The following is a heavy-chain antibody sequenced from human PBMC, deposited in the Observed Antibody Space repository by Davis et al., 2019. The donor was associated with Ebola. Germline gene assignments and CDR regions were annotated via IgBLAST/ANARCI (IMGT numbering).Heavy chain of an antibody. Sequence: SLKISCAASGFTFDDYAMHWVRQPPGKGLEWVSGINWNSGHLAYADSVKGRFTISRDNAKNSLYLQMDSLRAEDTALYYCARAIVYNPFDNWGQGTLVTVSS. V-gene: IGHV3-9*01. CDR2: INWNSGHL. CDR3: ARAIVYNPFDN. D-gene: IGHD2-8*01. J-gene: IGHJ4*02. CDR1: GFTFDDYA.